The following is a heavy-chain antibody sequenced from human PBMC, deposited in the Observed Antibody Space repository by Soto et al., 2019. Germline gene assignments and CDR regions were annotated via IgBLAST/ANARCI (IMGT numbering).Heavy chain of an antibody. CDR1: GYPFTSYG. V-gene: IGHV1-18*04. CDR3: ARECYEFWSGYGARDGMDV. D-gene: IGHD3-3*01. CDR2: ISAYNGNT. Sequence: QVQLVQSGAEVKKPGASVKVSCKASGYPFTSYGISWVRQAPGQGLEWMGWISAYNGNTNYAQKLQGRGTMTTDTSTSTAYMELRSLRSDDTAVYYWARECYEFWSGYGARDGMDVWGQGTTVTVSS. J-gene: IGHJ6*02.